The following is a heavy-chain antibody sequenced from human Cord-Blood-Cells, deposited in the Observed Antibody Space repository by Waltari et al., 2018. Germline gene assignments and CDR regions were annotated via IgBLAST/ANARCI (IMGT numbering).Heavy chain of an antibody. CDR2: INPSGGST. V-gene: IGHV1-46*01. Sequence: QVQLVQSGAEVKKPGASVKVSCKASGYTFTSYYMHWVRQAPGQGLEWMGIINPSGGSTRYAQKFQVRVTMTRDTSTSTVYMELSSLRSEDTAVYYCARDVPLVSTYYYYYYGMDVWGQGTTVTVSS. CDR3: ARDVPLVSTYYYYYYGMDV. CDR1: GYTFTSYY. D-gene: IGHD2-15*01. J-gene: IGHJ6*02.